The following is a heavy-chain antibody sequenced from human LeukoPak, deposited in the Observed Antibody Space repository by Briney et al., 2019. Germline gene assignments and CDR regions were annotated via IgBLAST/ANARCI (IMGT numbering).Heavy chain of an antibody. CDR2: ISSSGSTI. Sequence: GGSLRLSCAASGFTFSTYSMNWVRQAPGKGLEWVSYISSSGSTIYYADSVKGRFTISRDNAKNSLYLQMNSLRAEDTAVYYCARGGGARRYYFDYWGQGTLVTVSS. CDR3: ARGGGARRYYFDY. V-gene: IGHV3-48*04. J-gene: IGHJ4*02. CDR1: GFTFSTYS. D-gene: IGHD1-26*01.